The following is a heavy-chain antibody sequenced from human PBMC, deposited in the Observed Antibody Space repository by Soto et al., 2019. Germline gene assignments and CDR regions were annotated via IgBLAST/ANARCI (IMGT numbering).Heavy chain of an antibody. V-gene: IGHV3-11*05. CDR3: ARGDSASSGGSATFDY. J-gene: IGHJ4*02. Sequence: QVQLVESGGGLVKPGGSLRLSCAASGFTFSDYFMRWIRQAPGKGLEWLSYISSSGRYTNYADSVKGRFTISRDNAKNSLYLQMNSLRAEDTAVYYCARGDSASSGGSATFDYWGQGTLVTVSS. D-gene: IGHD2-15*01. CDR1: GFTFSDYF. CDR2: ISSSGRYT.